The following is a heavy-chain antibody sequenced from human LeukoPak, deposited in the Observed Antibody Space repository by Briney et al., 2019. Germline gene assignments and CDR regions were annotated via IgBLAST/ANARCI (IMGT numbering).Heavy chain of an antibody. J-gene: IGHJ4*02. V-gene: IGHV4-61*02. CDR1: GGSISSGSYY. CDR3: ARAPVTGSGSYNY. CDR2: IYTRGST. Sequence: SETLSLTCTVSGGSISSGSYYWSWIRQPAGKGLEWIGRIYTRGSTNYNPSLKSRVTISVDTSKNQFSLKLSSVTAADTAVYYCARAPVTGSGSYNYWGQGTLVTVSS. D-gene: IGHD3-10*01.